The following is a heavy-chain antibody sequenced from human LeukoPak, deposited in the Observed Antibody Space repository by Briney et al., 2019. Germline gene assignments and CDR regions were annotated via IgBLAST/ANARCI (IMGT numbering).Heavy chain of an antibody. CDR2: INHSGST. CDR1: GGSFSGYY. J-gene: IGHJ6*02. D-gene: IGHD3-16*01. Sequence: SETLSLTCAVYGGSFSGYYWSWIRQPPGKGLEWIGEINHSGSTNYNPSLKSRVTISVGTSKNQFSLKLSSVTAADTAVYHCARMGVNFYYYYGMDVWGQGTTVTVSS. V-gene: IGHV4-34*01. CDR3: ARMGVNFYYYYGMDV.